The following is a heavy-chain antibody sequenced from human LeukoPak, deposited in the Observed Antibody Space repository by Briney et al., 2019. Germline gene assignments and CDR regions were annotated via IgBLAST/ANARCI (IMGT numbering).Heavy chain of an antibody. V-gene: IGHV3-23*01. D-gene: IGHD6-19*01. CDR3: AKDLDSSGWYEGPEDY. Sequence: PGGSLRLSCAASGFTFSSYAMSWVRQVPGKGLEWVSLISTSGNTHYADSVKGRFTISRDNSEKTLYLHMDTLRVDDTALYYCAKDLDSSGWYEGPEDYWGQGTLVTVSS. J-gene: IGHJ4*02. CDR1: GFTFSSYA. CDR2: ISTSGNT.